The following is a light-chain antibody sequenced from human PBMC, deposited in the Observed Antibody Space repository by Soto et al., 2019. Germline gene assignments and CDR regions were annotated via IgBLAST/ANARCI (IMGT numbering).Light chain of an antibody. CDR3: QQYRRT. J-gene: IGKJ1*01. CDR2: GAS. CDR1: ESVSGSY. V-gene: IGKV3-20*01. Sequence: VLTQYPGTLSLSPGERAALSCRASESVSGSYIAWYQQKVGQSPRLLIYGASNRATGIPDRFSGSGSGTDFTLTISRLEPEDFAMYYCQQYRRTFGLGTKVDIK.